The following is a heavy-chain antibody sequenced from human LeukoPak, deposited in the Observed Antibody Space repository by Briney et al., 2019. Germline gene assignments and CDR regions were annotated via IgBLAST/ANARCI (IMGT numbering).Heavy chain of an antibody. CDR2: INPDSGGT. J-gene: IGHJ3*02. Sequence: ASVKVSCKASGYTFTGYYMHWVRQAPGQGLGWMGWINPDSGGTNYAQKFQGRVTMTRNTSINTAYMELSRLRSDDTAVYYCARERGQGIDSFDIWGQGTMVTVSS. V-gene: IGHV1-2*02. CDR3: ARERGQGIDSFDI. D-gene: IGHD3-10*01. CDR1: GYTFTGYY.